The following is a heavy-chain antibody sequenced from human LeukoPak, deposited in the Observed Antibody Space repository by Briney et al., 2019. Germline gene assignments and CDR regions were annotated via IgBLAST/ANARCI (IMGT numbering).Heavy chain of an antibody. CDR1: GGSFSGYY. Sequence: SETLSLTCAVYGGSFSGYYWSWIRQPPGKGLECIGEINHSGSTNYNPSLKSRVTISVDTSKNQFSLKLSSVTAADTAVYYCARGWVAAAGYNWLDPWGQGTLVTVSS. V-gene: IGHV4-34*01. D-gene: IGHD6-13*01. J-gene: IGHJ5*02. CDR3: ARGWVAAAGYNWLDP. CDR2: INHSGST.